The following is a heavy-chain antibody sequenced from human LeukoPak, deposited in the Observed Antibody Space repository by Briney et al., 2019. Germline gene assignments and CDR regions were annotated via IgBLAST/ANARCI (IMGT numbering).Heavy chain of an antibody. V-gene: IGHV3-7*04. J-gene: IGHJ4*02. D-gene: IGHD5-24*01. Sequence: QPGGSLRLSCAASGFPFSSYWMTWVRQAPGKGLEWVANIKQDGSKKSYVDSVKGRFTISRDNAKNSLYLKMNSLRAEDTAIYYCTRVGYIDEGIDYWGQGTLVNVSS. CDR2: IKQDGSKK. CDR1: GFPFSSYW. CDR3: TRVGYIDEGIDY.